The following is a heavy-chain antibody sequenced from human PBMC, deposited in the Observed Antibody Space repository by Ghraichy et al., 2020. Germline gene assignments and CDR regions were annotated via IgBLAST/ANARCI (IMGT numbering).Heavy chain of an antibody. CDR1: GFALSTYS. Sequence: GGSLRLSCVASGFALSTYSMDWVRQAPGKGLEWVSSISSGGALIYYADSMRGRFTISRDNAKNSLYLQMNTLRAEDTAVYYCARELPSPQYGMDVWGQGTTVTVSS. CDR2: ISSGGALI. D-gene: IGHD3-10*01. V-gene: IGHV3-21*01. J-gene: IGHJ6*02. CDR3: ARELPSPQYGMDV.